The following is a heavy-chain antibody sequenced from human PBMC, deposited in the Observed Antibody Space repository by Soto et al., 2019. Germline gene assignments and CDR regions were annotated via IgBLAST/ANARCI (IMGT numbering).Heavy chain of an antibody. CDR1: GFTFSSYA. Sequence: GGSLRLSCAASGFTFSSYAMHWVRQAPGKGLEWVAVISYDGSNKYYADSVKGRFTISRDNSKNTLYLQTNSLRAEDTAVYYCAGGGQQLVKIDYWGQGTLVTVSS. J-gene: IGHJ4*02. CDR3: AGGGQQLVKIDY. CDR2: ISYDGSNK. D-gene: IGHD6-13*01. V-gene: IGHV3-30-3*01.